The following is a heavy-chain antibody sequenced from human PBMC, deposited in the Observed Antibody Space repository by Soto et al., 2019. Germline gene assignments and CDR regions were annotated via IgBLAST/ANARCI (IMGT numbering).Heavy chain of an antibody. J-gene: IGHJ4*02. Sequence: PGGSLRLSCAASGISTSSYWMGWVRQAPGRGLEWVASIKNDGSEKYYMDSLKGRFTISRDNALNPLYLQMNSLRAEDTAVYFCVTGYHSDYWGQGTLVTVS. V-gene: IGHV3-7*03. D-gene: IGHD5-18*01. CDR1: GISTSSYW. CDR3: VTGYHSDY. CDR2: IKNDGSEK.